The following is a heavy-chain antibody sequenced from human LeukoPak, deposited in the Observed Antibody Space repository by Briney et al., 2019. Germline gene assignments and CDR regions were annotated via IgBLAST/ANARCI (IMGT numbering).Heavy chain of an antibody. CDR3: ARLSKGRYFDYIFDY. CDR1: GGSVSSSLNY. Sequence: PSETLSLTSTVSGGSVSSSLNYWGWIRQPPGKWLEWIGNTYYTGSTYSNPTLKSRVTMSVDTSKNQFSLKLNSVTAADTAVYYCARLSKGRYFDYIFDYWGQGTLLTVSS. J-gene: IGHJ4*02. D-gene: IGHD3-9*01. CDR2: TYYTGST. V-gene: IGHV4-39*01.